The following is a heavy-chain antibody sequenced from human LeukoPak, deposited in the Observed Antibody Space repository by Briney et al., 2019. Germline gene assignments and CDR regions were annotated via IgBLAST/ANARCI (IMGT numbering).Heavy chain of an antibody. V-gene: IGHV1-8*01. Sequence: GASVKVSCKASGYTFTTHDINWVRQATGQGLEWLGWMSPNSGDTGYAQKFQGRVTMTSDSSISTAYMELSSLRSEDTAIYYCVRPPQNWGFAYWGQGALVTVSS. CDR3: VRPPQNWGFAY. CDR2: MSPNSGDT. D-gene: IGHD7-27*01. CDR1: GYTFTTHD. J-gene: IGHJ4*02.